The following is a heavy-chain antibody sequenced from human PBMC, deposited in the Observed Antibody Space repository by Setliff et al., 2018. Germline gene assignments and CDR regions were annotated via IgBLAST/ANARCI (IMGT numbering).Heavy chain of an antibody. CDR2: IYASWST. J-gene: IGHJ6*03. Sequence: SETLSLTCTVSGDSISSRRNYWSWIRQPAGKGPEWIGHIYASWSTNYNPSLKSRVTISLDTSKNQFSLNLTSVTAADTAVYYCARATSGWYSAYYYYMDVWGKGTTVTVSS. CDR3: ARATSGWYSAYYYYMDV. D-gene: IGHD6-19*01. CDR1: GDSISSRRNY. V-gene: IGHV4-61*09.